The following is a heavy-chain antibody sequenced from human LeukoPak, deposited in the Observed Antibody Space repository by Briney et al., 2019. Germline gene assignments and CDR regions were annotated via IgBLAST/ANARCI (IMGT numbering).Heavy chain of an antibody. Sequence: SVKVSCKASGGTFSSYAISWVRQAPGQGLEWMGGIIPIFGTANYAQKLQGRVTMTTDTSTSTAYMELRSLRSDDTAVYYCARDGDSSSWYVPNYYYGMDVWGQGTTVTVSS. D-gene: IGHD6-13*01. J-gene: IGHJ6*02. V-gene: IGHV1-69*05. CDR1: GGTFSSYA. CDR2: IIPIFGTA. CDR3: ARDGDSSSWYVPNYYYGMDV.